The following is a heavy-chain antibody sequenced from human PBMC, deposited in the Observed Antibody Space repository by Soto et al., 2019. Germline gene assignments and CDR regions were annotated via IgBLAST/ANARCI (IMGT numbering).Heavy chain of an antibody. V-gene: IGHV1-3*01. Sequence: ASVKVSCKASGYTFTSYAMHWVRQAPGQRLEWMGWINAGNGNTKYSQKFQGRVTITRDTSASTAYMELSSLRSEDTAVYYCAREMFHQLLFLAPYYYYVIDVWGQRTSDTGSS. D-gene: IGHD2-2*01. CDR3: AREMFHQLLFLAPYYYYVIDV. J-gene: IGHJ6*02. CDR2: INAGNGNT. CDR1: GYTFTSYA.